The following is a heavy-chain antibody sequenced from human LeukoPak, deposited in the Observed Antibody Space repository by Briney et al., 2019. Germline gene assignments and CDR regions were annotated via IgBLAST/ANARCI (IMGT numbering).Heavy chain of an antibody. D-gene: IGHD5-18*01. CDR3: ARDVGDTAMATSGYYYGMDV. CDR2: IYSGGST. CDR1: GFSFGSYW. V-gene: IGHV3-66*01. Sequence: GGSLRLSCAASGFSFGSYWMSWVRQAPGKGLEWVSVIYSGGSTYYADSVKGRFTISRDNSKNTLYLQMNSLRAEDTAVYYCARDVGDTAMATSGYYYGMDVWGQGTTVTVSS. J-gene: IGHJ6*02.